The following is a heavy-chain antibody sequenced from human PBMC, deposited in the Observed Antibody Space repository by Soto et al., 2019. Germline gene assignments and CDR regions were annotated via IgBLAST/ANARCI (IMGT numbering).Heavy chain of an antibody. CDR3: AREWRDYYFDY. V-gene: IGHV4-31*03. CDR1: GGSISSGDYY. Sequence: PSETLSLTCTVSGGSISSGDYYWSWIRQHPGKGLEWIGYIYYSGSTYYNPSLKSRVTISVDTSKNQFSLKLSSVTAADTAVYYCAREWRDYYFDYWGQGTLVTVSS. CDR2: IYYSGST. J-gene: IGHJ4*02.